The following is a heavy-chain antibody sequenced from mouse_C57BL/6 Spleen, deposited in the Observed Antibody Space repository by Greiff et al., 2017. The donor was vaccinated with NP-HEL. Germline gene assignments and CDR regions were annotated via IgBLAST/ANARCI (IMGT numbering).Heavy chain of an antibody. CDR3: ASAYYSNYDY. V-gene: IGHV1-4*01. CDR1: GYTFTSYT. Sequence: QVQLKQSGAELARPGASVKMSCKASGYTFTSYTMHWVKQRPGQGLEWIGYINPSSGYTKYNQKFKDKATLTADKSSSTAYMQLSSLTSEDSAVYYCASAYYSNYDYWGQGTTLTVSS. D-gene: IGHD2-5*01. J-gene: IGHJ2*01. CDR2: INPSSGYT.